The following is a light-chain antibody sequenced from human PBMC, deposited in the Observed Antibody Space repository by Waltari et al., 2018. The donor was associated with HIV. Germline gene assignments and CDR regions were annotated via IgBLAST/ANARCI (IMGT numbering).Light chain of an antibody. CDR3: AAWDDSLSGVV. Sequence: QSVLTQPPSASGTPGQRVPISCSGGSSNIGRTYLYWYQQLPGTAPKLLIYRNNQRPSGVPDRFSGSKSGTSASLAISGLRSEDEADYYCAAWDDSLSGVVFGAGTKLTVL. CDR2: RNN. V-gene: IGLV1-47*01. J-gene: IGLJ2*01. CDR1: SSNIGRTY.